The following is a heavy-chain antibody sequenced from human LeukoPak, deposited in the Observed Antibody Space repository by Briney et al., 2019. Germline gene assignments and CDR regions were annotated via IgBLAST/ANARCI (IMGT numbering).Heavy chain of an antibody. CDR2: VLSDEDSQ. Sequence: PGGSLRLSCAASGFSFTKFAMHWIRQPPGKGLEWVATVLSDEDSQYYADSVKGRFSISRDTSTSTLDLQMNSLRPEDTAIYYCTKDDRFFGSYSDSWGQGTLVTVSS. CDR3: TKDDRFFGSYSDS. CDR1: GFSFTKFA. V-gene: IGHV3-30*18. J-gene: IGHJ4*02. D-gene: IGHD3-3*01.